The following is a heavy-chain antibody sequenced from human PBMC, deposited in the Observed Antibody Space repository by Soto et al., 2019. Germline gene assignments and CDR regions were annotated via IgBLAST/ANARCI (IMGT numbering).Heavy chain of an antibody. CDR2: IYSGGST. CDR1: GFTVSSNY. Sequence: GGSLRLSCAASGFTVSSNYMSWVRQAPGKGLEWVSVIYSGGSTYYADSVKGRFTISRDNSKNTLYLQMNSLRAEDTAVYYCARVGYDILTGPEELYFDYWGQGTLVTVSS. CDR3: ARVGYDILTGPEELYFDY. D-gene: IGHD3-9*01. V-gene: IGHV3-66*01. J-gene: IGHJ4*02.